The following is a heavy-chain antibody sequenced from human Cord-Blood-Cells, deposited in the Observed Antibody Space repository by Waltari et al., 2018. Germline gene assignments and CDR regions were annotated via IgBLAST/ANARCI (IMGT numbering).Heavy chain of an antibody. CDR1: GGSFSGYY. CDR3: ARVFPVAAIDY. J-gene: IGHJ4*02. Sequence: QVQLQQWGAGLLKPSETLSLTCAVYGGSFSGYYWSWIRQPPGKGLEWIGEINHSGSTNFTPSLKSRVTISVDTSKNQFSLKLSSVTAADTAVYYCARVFPVAAIDYWGQGTLVTVSS. V-gene: IGHV4-34*01. D-gene: IGHD2-15*01. CDR2: INHSGST.